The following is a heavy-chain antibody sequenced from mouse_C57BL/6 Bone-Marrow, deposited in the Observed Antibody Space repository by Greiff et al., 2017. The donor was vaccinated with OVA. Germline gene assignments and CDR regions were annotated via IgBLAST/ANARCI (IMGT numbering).Heavy chain of an antibody. CDR2: ISDGGSYT. J-gene: IGHJ1*03. CDR1: GFTFSSYA. CDR3: ASPYGDGGYWYLDV. Sequence: EVQGVESGGGLVKPGGSLKLSCAASGFTFSSYAMSWVRQTPEKRLEWVATISDGGSYTYYPDNVKGRFTISRDNAKNNLYLQMSHLKSEDTAMYYSASPYGDGGYWYLDVWGTGTTVTVSS. D-gene: IGHD2-13*01. V-gene: IGHV5-4*01.